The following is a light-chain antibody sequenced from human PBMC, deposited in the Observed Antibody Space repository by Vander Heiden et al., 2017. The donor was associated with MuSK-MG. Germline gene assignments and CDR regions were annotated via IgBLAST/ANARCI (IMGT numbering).Light chain of an antibody. J-gene: IGLJ2*01. CDR3: CSYAGSSTFEL. V-gene: IGLV2-23*02. Sequence: QSSLTQPASVSGSPGQSITISCTGTSSDVGGYDLVSWYQQHPGKAPKLMIYEVSYRPSGVSNRFSGSKSGNTASLTISGLQAEDEADYYCCSYAGSSTFELFGGGTKLTVL. CDR1: SSDVGGYDL. CDR2: EVS.